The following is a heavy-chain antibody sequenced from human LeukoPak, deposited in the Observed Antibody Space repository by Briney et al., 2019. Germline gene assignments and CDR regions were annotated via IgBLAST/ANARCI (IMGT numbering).Heavy chain of an antibody. CDR1: GFTSGKYE. V-gene: IGHV3-48*03. Sequence: PGGSLRLSWAASGFTSGKYEMNWVRQAPGKGLEWVSYISSSGSTIYYADSVKGRFTISRDNAKNSLYLQMNSLRDEDTAVYYRTSPTYCAGGNCYSWQEGWGQGTLVTVSS. CDR2: ISSSGSTI. D-gene: IGHD2-15*01. J-gene: IGHJ4*02. CDR3: TSPTYCAGGNCYSWQEG.